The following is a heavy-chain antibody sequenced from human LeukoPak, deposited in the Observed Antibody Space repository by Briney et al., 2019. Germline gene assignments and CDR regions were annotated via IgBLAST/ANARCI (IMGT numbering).Heavy chain of an antibody. CDR1: GGSISSSNW. D-gene: IGHD6-19*01. V-gene: IGHV4-4*02. Sequence: SETLSLTCAVSGGSISSSNWWSWVRQPPGKGLEWIGEIYHSGSTNYNPSLKSRVTISVDKSKNQFSLKLSSVTAADTAVYYCASVAVAGTDAFDIWGQGTMVTVSS. CDR2: IYHSGST. J-gene: IGHJ3*02. CDR3: ASVAVAGTDAFDI.